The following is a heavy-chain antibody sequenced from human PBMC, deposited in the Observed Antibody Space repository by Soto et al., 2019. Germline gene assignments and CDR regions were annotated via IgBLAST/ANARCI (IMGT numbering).Heavy chain of an antibody. CDR3: AKDQITMVRGVTYWSPPNSMDV. V-gene: IGHV3-30*18. Sequence: QPGGSLRLSCAASGFTFSSYGMHWVRQAPGKGLEWVAVISYDGSNKYYADSVKGRFTISRDNSKNTLYLQMNSLRAEDTAVYYCAKDQITMVRGVTYWSPPNSMDVWGQGTTVTVSS. CDR1: GFTFSSYG. D-gene: IGHD3-10*01. J-gene: IGHJ6*02. CDR2: ISYDGSNK.